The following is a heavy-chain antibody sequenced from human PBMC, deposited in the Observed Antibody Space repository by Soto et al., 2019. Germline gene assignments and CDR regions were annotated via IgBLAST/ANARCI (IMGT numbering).Heavy chain of an antibody. V-gene: IGHV3-21*01. CDR2: ISSRSSHI. CDR3: ARPSTIFGVVIEFFAY. D-gene: IGHD3-3*01. CDR1: GFTFSDYS. J-gene: IGHJ4*02. Sequence: GGSLRLSCAASGFTFSDYSMNWVRQATGKGLEWVSSISSRSSHIYYAESVKGRFTISRDNAKTSLFLQMSSLRAEDTAVYYYARPSTIFGVVIEFFAYWGQGTLVTVSS.